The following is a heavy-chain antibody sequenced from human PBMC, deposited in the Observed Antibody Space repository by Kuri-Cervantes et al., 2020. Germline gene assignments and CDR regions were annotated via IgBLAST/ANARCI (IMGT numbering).Heavy chain of an antibody. D-gene: IGHD6-19*01. J-gene: IGHJ6*03. CDR3: ARAPRVSSGRDGPYYYYMDV. Sequence: ASVKVSCKASGYTFTSYDINWVRQATGQRLEWMGWINAGNGNTKYSQKFQGRVTITRDTSASTAYMELSSLRSEDTAVYYCARAPRVSSGRDGPYYYYMDVWGKGTTVTVSS. V-gene: IGHV1-3*01. CDR2: INAGNGNT. CDR1: GYTFTSYD.